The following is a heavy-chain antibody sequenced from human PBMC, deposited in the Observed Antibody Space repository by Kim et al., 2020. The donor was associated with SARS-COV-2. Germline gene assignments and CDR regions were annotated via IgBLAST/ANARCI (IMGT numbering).Heavy chain of an antibody. D-gene: IGHD6-13*01. CDR1: GFTFSSYG. CDR3: ARDGSSSWYWNAFDI. CDR2: IWYDGSNK. Sequence: GGSLRLSCAASGFTFSSYGMHWVRQAPGKGLEWVAVIWYDGSNKYYVDSVKGRFTISRDNSKNTLYLQMNSLRAEDTAVYYCARDGSSSWYWNAFDIWGQGTMVTVSS. J-gene: IGHJ3*02. V-gene: IGHV3-33*01.